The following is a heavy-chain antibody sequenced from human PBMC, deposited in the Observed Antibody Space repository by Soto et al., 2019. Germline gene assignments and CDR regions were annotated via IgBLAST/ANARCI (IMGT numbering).Heavy chain of an antibody. J-gene: IGHJ4*02. Sequence: ETLSLTCTVSGGSISSYYWSWIRQPPGKGLEWIGYIYYSGSTKYTPSLKSRVTISVDTSKNQFSLKLSSVTAADTAVYFCARVGWTTVGYYFDYWGQGTLVTVSS. CDR3: ARVGWTTVGYYFDY. V-gene: IGHV4-59*01. CDR1: GGSISSYY. D-gene: IGHD4-17*01. CDR2: IYYSGST.